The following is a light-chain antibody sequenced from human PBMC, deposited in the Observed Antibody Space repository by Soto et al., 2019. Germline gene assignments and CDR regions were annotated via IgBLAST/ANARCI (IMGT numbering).Light chain of an antibody. J-gene: IGLJ2*01. CDR3: GTWDTRLSVVV. Sequence: QSVLTQPPSVSAAPGQKVTISCSGSGSNIGKNDVSWYLQLPVAAPKLLIYDTNKRPSGIPDRFSGSKSGTSATLGITGLQTGDEADYFCGTWDTRLSVVVFGGGTKLTVL. CDR2: DTN. V-gene: IGLV1-51*01. CDR1: GSNIGKND.